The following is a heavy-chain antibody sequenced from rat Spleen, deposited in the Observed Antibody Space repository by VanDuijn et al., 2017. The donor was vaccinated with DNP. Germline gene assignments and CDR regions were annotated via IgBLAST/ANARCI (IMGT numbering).Heavy chain of an antibody. CDR1: GFTFSDYY. CDR2: ISYDGGST. V-gene: IGHV5-20*01. J-gene: IGHJ3*01. CDR3: ATSRDGFAY. Sequence: EVQLVESDGGLVQPGRSLKLSCAASGFTFSDYYMAWVRQAPTKGLEWVAYISYDGGSTYYRDSVKGRFTISRDNAKSTLYLQMDSLRSEDTATYYCATSRDGFAYWGQGTLVTVSS.